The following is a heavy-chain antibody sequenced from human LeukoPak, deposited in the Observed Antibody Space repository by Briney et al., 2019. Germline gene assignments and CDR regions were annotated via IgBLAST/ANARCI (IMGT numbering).Heavy chain of an antibody. J-gene: IGHJ4*02. CDR3: AKGAVYDFWSGSDY. D-gene: IGHD3-3*01. Sequence: GGSLRLSCAASGFTFSSYGMHWVRQAPGKGLEWVAFIRYDGSNKYYADSVKGRFTISRDNSKNTLYLQMNSLRAEDTAVYYCAKGAVYDFWSGSDYWGRGTLVTVSS. CDR1: GFTFSSYG. V-gene: IGHV3-30*02. CDR2: IRYDGSNK.